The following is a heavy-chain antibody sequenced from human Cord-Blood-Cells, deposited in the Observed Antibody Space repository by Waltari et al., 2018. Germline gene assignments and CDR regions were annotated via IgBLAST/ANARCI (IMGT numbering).Heavy chain of an antibody. Sequence: QVQLVQSGAEVKKPGSSVKVSCKASGGTFSSYAISWVRQAPGQGLEWMGGIIPIFGTENYAQKVQGRVTITADKSTSTAYMELSSLRSEDTAVYYCARGSGTTGRFYYYYGMDVWGQGTTVTVSS. V-gene: IGHV1-69*06. CDR1: GGTFSSYA. CDR2: IIPIFGTE. CDR3: ARGSGTTGRFYYYYGMDV. D-gene: IGHD1-1*01. J-gene: IGHJ6*02.